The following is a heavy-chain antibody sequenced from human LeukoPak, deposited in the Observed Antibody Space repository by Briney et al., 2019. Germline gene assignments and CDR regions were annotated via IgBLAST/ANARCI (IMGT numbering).Heavy chain of an antibody. CDR1: GFSFSGYA. J-gene: IGHJ3*01. Sequence: PGGPLRLSCAASGFSFSGYAMHWVRQAPGKGLEYVSAISNNGGTTYYANSVKGRFTVSRDNSKNTLYLQMGSLRAEDMAVYYWARGSVEVAFDVWGQGTMVIVSS. D-gene: IGHD6-6*01. CDR2: ISNNGGTT. CDR3: ARGSVEVAFDV. V-gene: IGHV3-64*01.